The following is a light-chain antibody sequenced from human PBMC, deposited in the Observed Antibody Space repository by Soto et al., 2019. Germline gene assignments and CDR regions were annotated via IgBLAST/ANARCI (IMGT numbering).Light chain of an antibody. V-gene: IGKV3-20*01. CDR2: GAS. Sequence: EIVLTQAPGTLSLSPGERATLSCRASQSVSSSYLAWYQQKPGQAPRLLIYGASSRATGIPDRFSGSGSGTDFTLTISRLEPEYFAVYYFQQYGISWDTFGQGTKLEIK. CDR1: QSVSSSY. J-gene: IGKJ2*01. CDR3: QQYGISWDT.